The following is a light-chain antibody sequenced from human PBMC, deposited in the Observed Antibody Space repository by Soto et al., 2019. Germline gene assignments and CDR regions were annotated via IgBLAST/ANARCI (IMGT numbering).Light chain of an antibody. J-gene: IGKJ2*01. V-gene: IGKV3-15*01. CDR1: QNVHSN. CDR3: QQYSDWPVYT. Sequence: EIVMTQSPGTLSVSPGGRATLSCTASQNVHSNLAWYQHKPGQAPRLLIYAATTRATGVPARLSGSGSGTEFSLPIDSLQSEDFAVYFCQQYSDWPVYTFGLGTKVDI. CDR2: AAT.